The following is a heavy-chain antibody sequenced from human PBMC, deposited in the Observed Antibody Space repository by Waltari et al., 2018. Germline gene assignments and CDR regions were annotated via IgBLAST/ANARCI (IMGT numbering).Heavy chain of an antibody. J-gene: IGHJ2*01. CDR1: GGSISRGSYY. CDR2: IYTSGST. Sequence: QVQLQESGPGLVTPSQTLSLTCTVSGGSISRGSYYWIWIRQPAGKGLEWIGRIYTSGSTNYNPSLKSRVNISVDTSKNQFSLKLSSVTAADTAVYYCAREMATIYWYFDLWGRGTLVTVSS. V-gene: IGHV4-61*02. D-gene: IGHD5-12*01. CDR3: AREMATIYWYFDL.